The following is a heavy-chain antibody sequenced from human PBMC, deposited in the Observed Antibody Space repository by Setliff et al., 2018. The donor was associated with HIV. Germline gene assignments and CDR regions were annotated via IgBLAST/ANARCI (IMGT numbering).Heavy chain of an antibody. D-gene: IGHD7-27*01. CDR2: IYYGGST. V-gene: IGHV4-39*01. CDR3: ARALAVTHWGYFDY. CDR1: GASISSSSYY. Sequence: SETLSLTCSVSGASISSSSYYWGWLRQPPGKGLEWIGTIYYGGSTYYDESLKSRVTISLDTSKNQFSLKLKSVTATDTAVYYCARALAVTHWGYFDYWGQGTLVT. J-gene: IGHJ4*02.